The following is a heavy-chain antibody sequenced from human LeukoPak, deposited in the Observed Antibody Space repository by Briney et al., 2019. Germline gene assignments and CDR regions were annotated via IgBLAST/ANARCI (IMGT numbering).Heavy chain of an antibody. D-gene: IGHD3-22*01. CDR1: GFTFSSYS. V-gene: IGHV3-21*04. Sequence: GGSLRLSCAASGFTFSSYSMNWVRQAPGKGLEWVSSISSSSSYIYYADSVKGRFTISRDNSRNTLYLHMNSLRIEDTAFYYCAKDANFLRSSGYLIPIDFWGQGTLVTVSS. CDR3: AKDANFLRSSGYLIPIDF. CDR2: ISSSSSYI. J-gene: IGHJ4*02.